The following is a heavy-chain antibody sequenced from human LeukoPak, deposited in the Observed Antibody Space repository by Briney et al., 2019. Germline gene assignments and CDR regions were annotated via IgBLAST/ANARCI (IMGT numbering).Heavy chain of an antibody. V-gene: IGHV3-23*01. CDR3: ARDLGQYYDTSDNWFDP. D-gene: IGHD3-22*01. Sequence: GGSLRLSCAASGFTFSTYAMTWVRQAPGQGLEWVSSISGSGSGTYYADSVKGRFTISRDNAKNTLNLQMNSLRAEDTAVYYCARDLGQYYDTSDNWFDPWGQGTLVTVSS. J-gene: IGHJ5*02. CDR2: ISGSGSGT. CDR1: GFTFSTYA.